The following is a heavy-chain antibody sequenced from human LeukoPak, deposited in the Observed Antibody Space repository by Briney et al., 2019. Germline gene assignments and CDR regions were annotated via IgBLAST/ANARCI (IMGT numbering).Heavy chain of an antibody. V-gene: IGHV1-8*03. Sequence: GASVKVSCKASGYTFTSYDINWARQATGQGLEWMGWMNPNSGNTGYAQKFQGRVTITRNTSISTAYMELSSLRSEDTAVYYCARASTTDYGFDYWGQGTLVTVSS. D-gene: IGHD1-1*01. J-gene: IGHJ4*02. CDR1: GYTFTSYD. CDR3: ARASTTDYGFDY. CDR2: MNPNSGNT.